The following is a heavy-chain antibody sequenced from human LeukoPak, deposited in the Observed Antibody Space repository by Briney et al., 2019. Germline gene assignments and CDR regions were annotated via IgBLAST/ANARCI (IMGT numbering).Heavy chain of an antibody. Sequence: ASVKVSCTASGYTFTAYYMHWVRQAPGQGFEWMGGFNPSDGDTKYAQKFQGRVTMTKDTSISTAHMEVSRLRSDDTAVYYCARANFLYCSSSTCLFDYWGQGTLVTVSS. CDR1: GYTFTAYY. J-gene: IGHJ4*02. V-gene: IGHV1-2*02. D-gene: IGHD2-2*01. CDR3: ARANFLYCSSSTCLFDY. CDR2: FNPSDGDT.